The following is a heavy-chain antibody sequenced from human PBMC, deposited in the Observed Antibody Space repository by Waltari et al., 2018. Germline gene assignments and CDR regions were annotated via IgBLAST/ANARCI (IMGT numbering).Heavy chain of an antibody. D-gene: IGHD3-9*01. Sequence: QVQLVESGGGLVQPERSMRLSCAATGFTFRSYAMHWVRQAPGKGLEWVAVISYDGSNKYYADSVKGRFTISRDNSKNTLYLQMNSLRAEDTAVYYCARPDYDILGFDPWGQGTLVTVSS. CDR1: GFTFRSYA. J-gene: IGHJ5*02. V-gene: IGHV3-30*01. CDR3: ARPDYDILGFDP. CDR2: ISYDGSNK.